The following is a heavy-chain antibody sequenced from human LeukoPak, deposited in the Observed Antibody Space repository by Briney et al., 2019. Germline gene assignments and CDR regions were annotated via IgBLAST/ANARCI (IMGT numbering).Heavy chain of an antibody. J-gene: IGHJ1*01. CDR2: IIWNGGIT. V-gene: IGHV3-20*04. CDR3: ARGAAAGTTDFQH. Sequence: GGSLRLSCAASGFTFDDYGMSWVRHAPGKGREWVSGIIWNGGITGYADSVKGRFTISRDNAKNSLYLQMNSLRAEDTAVYYCARGAAAGTTDFQHWGQGTLVTVSS. CDR1: GFTFDDYG. D-gene: IGHD6-13*01.